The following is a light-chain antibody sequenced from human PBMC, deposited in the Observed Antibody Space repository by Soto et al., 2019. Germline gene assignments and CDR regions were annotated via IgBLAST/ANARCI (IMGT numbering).Light chain of an antibody. Sequence: IVITQSPATLSVYPGERATLSCRASQSVTSTSLAWYQQKPGQAPRLLMYGASSRATGTPDRISGGGSGTDFTLTISRLEPEDFAVYYCQHYVTFSITFGQGTRLEIK. CDR2: GAS. J-gene: IGKJ5*01. CDR1: QSVTSTS. V-gene: IGKV3-20*01. CDR3: QHYVTFSIT.